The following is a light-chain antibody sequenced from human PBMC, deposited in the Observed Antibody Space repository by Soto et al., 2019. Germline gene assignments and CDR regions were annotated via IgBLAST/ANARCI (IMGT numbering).Light chain of an antibody. CDR2: GAS. V-gene: IGKV3-15*01. J-gene: IGKJ1*01. CDR1: QSVSSN. Sequence: EIVMTQSPATLSVSPGERATLSCRASQSVSSNLAWYQQKPGQAPRPLIYGASTRATGVPARFSGSGSGTEFSLTISSLQAEDFAVEYWQQYNNWPRTFGQGTKVEIK. CDR3: QQYNNWPRT.